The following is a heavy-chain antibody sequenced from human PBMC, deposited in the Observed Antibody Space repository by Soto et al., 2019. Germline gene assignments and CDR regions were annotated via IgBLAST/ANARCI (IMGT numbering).Heavy chain of an antibody. Sequence: SETLSLTCTVSGGSISSYYWSWIRQPPGKGLEWIGYIYYSGSTNYNPSLKSRVTISVDTSKNQFSLKLSSVTAADTAVYYCARYYDFWSGSYYYYYGMDVWGQGTTVTVSS. J-gene: IGHJ6*02. D-gene: IGHD3-3*01. V-gene: IGHV4-59*01. CDR2: IYYSGST. CDR1: GGSISSYY. CDR3: ARYYDFWSGSYYYYYGMDV.